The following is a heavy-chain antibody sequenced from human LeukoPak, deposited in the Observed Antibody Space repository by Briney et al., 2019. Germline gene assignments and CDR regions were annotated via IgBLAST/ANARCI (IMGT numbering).Heavy chain of an antibody. CDR1: GFIFDDYA. V-gene: IGHV3-9*03. Sequence: PGGSLRLSCAASGFIFDDYAMHWVRQAPGKGLEWVSGISWNSGSIGYADSVKGRFTISRDNAKNSLYLQMNSLRGEDMALYYCAKDIALRGNYYYYMDVWGKGTTVTVSS. D-gene: IGHD4-17*01. CDR3: AKDIALRGNYYYYMDV. CDR2: ISWNSGSI. J-gene: IGHJ6*03.